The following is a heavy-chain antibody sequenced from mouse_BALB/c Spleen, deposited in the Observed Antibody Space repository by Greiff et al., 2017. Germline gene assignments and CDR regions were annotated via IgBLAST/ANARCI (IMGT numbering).Heavy chain of an antibody. J-gene: IGHJ4*01. V-gene: IGHV2-2*02. D-gene: IGHD1-1*01. Sequence: QVQLKESGPGLVQPSQSLSITCTVSGFSLTSYGVHWVRQSPGKGLEWLGVIWSGGSTDYNAAFISRLSISKDNSKSQVFFKMNSLQANDTAIYYCARKDGSSYGYAMDYWGQGTSVTVSS. CDR2: IWSGGST. CDR3: ARKDGSSYGYAMDY. CDR1: GFSLTSYG.